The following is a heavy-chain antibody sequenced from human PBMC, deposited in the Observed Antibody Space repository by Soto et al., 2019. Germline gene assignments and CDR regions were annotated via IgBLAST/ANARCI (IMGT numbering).Heavy chain of an antibody. V-gene: IGHV3-73*01. CDR2: IRSKTNSYAT. CDR3: TRQTDAVQWLVVPTDYNFDY. Sequence: GGSLRLSCAASGFTFGGSAMHWVRQASGKGLEWVGHIRSKTNSYATAYAESVKGRFTISRDDSMNTAYLQMNSLKTEDTAVYFCTRQTDAVQWLVVPTDYNFDYWGQGTLVTVSS. D-gene: IGHD6-19*01. CDR1: GFTFGGSA. J-gene: IGHJ4*02.